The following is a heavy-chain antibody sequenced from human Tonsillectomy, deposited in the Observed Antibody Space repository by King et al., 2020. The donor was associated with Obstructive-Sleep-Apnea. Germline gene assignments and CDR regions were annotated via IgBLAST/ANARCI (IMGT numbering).Heavy chain of an antibody. CDR1: GGSISSGGYY. J-gene: IGHJ4*02. CDR3: ARDRGYSGYVDY. V-gene: IGHV4-31*03. Sequence: VQLQASGPGLVKPSQTLSLTCTVSGGSISSGGYYWSWIRQHPGKGLEWIGYIYYSGSTYYSPSLKSRVTISVNTSKKQFSLKLSSVTAADTAVYYCARDRGYSGYVDYWGQGTLVTVSS. D-gene: IGHD5-12*01. CDR2: IYYSGST.